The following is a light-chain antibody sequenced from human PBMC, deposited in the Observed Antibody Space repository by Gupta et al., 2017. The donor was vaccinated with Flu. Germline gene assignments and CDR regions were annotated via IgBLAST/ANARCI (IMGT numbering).Light chain of an antibody. J-gene: IGKJ2*01. CDR3: QQNDSNPET. Sequence: PQSPSTLSASVGDRITITCRASQTISSWLAWYQQKPGKPPKLLISNASNLEYGVPSRFSGSGSRTEFTLTISRLQPDDFATYYCQQNDSNPETFGQGTKVDTK. V-gene: IGKV1-5*03. CDR1: QTISSW. CDR2: NAS.